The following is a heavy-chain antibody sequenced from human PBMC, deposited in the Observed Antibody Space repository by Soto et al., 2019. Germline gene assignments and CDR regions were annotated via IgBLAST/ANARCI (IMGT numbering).Heavy chain of an antibody. Sequence: SVKVSCKASGGTFSSYAISWVRQAPGQGLEWMGGIIPIFGTANYAQKFQGRVTITADESTSTAYMELSSLRSEDTAVYYCARDLGYCSGGSCPVFDYWGQGTLVTV. CDR2: IIPIFGTA. J-gene: IGHJ4*02. V-gene: IGHV1-69*13. CDR3: ARDLGYCSGGSCPVFDY. D-gene: IGHD2-15*01. CDR1: GGTFSSYA.